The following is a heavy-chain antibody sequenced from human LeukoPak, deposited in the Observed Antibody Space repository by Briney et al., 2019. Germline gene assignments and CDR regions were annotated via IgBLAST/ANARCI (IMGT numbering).Heavy chain of an antibody. D-gene: IGHD1-14*01. J-gene: IGHJ4*02. V-gene: IGHV3-74*01. Sequence: PGGSLGLSCAASGFTFRSHYMHWVRQAPGKGLVWVSRINSDGSITTYADSVKGRFTISRDNAKNTVYLQMNSLRGEDTGVYYCARDAAGLDYWGQGTLVTVSS. CDR3: ARDAAGLDY. CDR2: INSDGSIT. CDR1: GFTFRSHY.